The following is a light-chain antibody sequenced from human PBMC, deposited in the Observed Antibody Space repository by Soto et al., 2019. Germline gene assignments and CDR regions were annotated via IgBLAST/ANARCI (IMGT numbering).Light chain of an antibody. V-gene: IGLV2-14*02. Sequence: QSALTQPASVSGSFGQSITISCTGTSSDVGTYDIVSWYQHHPGKAPKLLIYFNTQRPSGVPDRFSGSKSGTSASLAISGLQSEDEADYYCAAWDDSLTGLLIGGGTKLTVL. CDR3: AAWDDSLTGLL. CDR1: SSDVGTYDI. J-gene: IGLJ2*01. CDR2: FNT.